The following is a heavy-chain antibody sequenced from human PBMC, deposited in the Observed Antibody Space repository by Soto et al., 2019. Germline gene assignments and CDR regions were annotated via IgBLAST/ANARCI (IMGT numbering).Heavy chain of an antibody. Sequence: QVQLVQSGAEEKKPGASVKVSCKASGYTFTSYSMHWVRQAPGQMLDWMGWINAGNGNTKYSQKFQGRVTITRETSASTAYMELSSVRSEDTAVYYCASESYGGEFDYWGQGTLVTVSS. CDR2: INAGNGNT. CDR1: GYTFTSYS. V-gene: IGHV1-3*05. CDR3: ASESYGGEFDY. J-gene: IGHJ4*02. D-gene: IGHD4-17*01.